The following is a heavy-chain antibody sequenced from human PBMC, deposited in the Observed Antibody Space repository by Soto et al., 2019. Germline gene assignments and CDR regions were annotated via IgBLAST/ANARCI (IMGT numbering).Heavy chain of an antibody. CDR3: ARGGWGYKFDY. CDR1: GGSFSGYY. Sequence: QVQLQQWGAGLLKPSETLSLTCAVYGGSFSGYYWSWIGQPPGKGLEWIGEINHSGTTNYNPSLKSRVTISVDTSKNQFSLKLSSVTAADTAVYYCARGGWGYKFDYWGQGTLVTVSS. CDR2: INHSGTT. J-gene: IGHJ4*02. D-gene: IGHD1-20*01. V-gene: IGHV4-34*01.